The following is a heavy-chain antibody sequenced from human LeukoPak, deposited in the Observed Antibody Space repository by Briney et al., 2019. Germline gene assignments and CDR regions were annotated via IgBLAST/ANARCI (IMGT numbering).Heavy chain of an antibody. CDR1: GFTFSSYA. D-gene: IGHD2-2*01. Sequence: PGGSLRLSCAASGFTFSSYAMSWVRQAPGKGLEWVSAISGSGGSTYYADSVKGRFTISRDNSKNTLYLQMNSLRAEDTAVYYCAKVGYCTSTSCQREFDYWGQGTLVTVSS. CDR2: ISGSGGST. J-gene: IGHJ4*02. CDR3: AKVGYCTSTSCQREFDY. V-gene: IGHV3-23*01.